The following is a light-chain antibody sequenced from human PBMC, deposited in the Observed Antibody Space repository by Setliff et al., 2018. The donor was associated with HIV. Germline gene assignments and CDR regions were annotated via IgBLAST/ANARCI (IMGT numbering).Light chain of an antibody. CDR3: DSYTNSGTLRV. CDR1: SSDVGRYNY. V-gene: IGLV2-14*01. J-gene: IGLJ1*01. Sequence: QSALTQPASVSGSPGQSITISCTGTSSDVGRYNYVSWYQQHPGKAPKVIIYEVSNRPSGVSHRFSGSKSGNTASLTISGLQAEDEADYYCDSYTNSGTLRVFGTGTKVTVL. CDR2: EVS.